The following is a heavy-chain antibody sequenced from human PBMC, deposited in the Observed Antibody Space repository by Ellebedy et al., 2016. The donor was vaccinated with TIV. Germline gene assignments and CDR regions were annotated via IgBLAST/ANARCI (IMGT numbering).Heavy chain of an antibody. CDR2: ISSSSSYI. CDR3: TRDQGEWLRHNGMDV. J-gene: IGHJ6*02. CDR1: GFTFSSYS. Sequence: GESLKISCAASGFTFSSYSMNWVRQAPGKGPEWVSAISSSSSYIYYADSVKGRFTISRDNAKNSLYLQMSSLRAEDTAVYYCTRDQGEWLRHNGMDVWGQGTTVTVSS. D-gene: IGHD3-10*01. V-gene: IGHV3-21*03.